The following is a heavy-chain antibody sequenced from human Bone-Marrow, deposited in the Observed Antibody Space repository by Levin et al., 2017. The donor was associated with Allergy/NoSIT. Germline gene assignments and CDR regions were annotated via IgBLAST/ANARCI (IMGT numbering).Heavy chain of an antibody. J-gene: IGHJ4*02. CDR2: ISGSGGST. V-gene: IGHV3-23*01. D-gene: IGHD3-3*01. Sequence: PGGSLRLSCAASGFTFSSYAMSWVRQAPGKGLEWVSAISGSGGSTYYADSVKGRFTISRDNSKNTLYLQMNSLRAEDTAVYYCAKLQGPEYDVWPTYYFDYWGQGTLVTVSS. CDR3: AKLQGPEYDVWPTYYFDY. CDR1: GFTFSSYA.